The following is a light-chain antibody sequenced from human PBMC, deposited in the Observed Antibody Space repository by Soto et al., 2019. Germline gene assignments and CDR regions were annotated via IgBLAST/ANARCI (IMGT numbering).Light chain of an antibody. CDR3: QQSENRPYT. CDR1: QDISKF. Sequence: DIQMTQSPSSLSASIGDRVSFTCQASQDISKFLNWYQHKPGQAPSLLIYDASKSQFGVPSRFSGSGSGTDFTFTISSLQPEDNATYYCQQSENRPYTFGPGTKV. J-gene: IGKJ3*01. V-gene: IGKV1-33*01. CDR2: DAS.